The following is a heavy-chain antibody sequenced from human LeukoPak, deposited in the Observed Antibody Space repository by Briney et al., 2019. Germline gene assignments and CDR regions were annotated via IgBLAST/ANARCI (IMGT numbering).Heavy chain of an antibody. D-gene: IGHD5-12*01. CDR2: MNPTISTT. Sequence: APVRVSCKASVYTFTSYDINWVRQATGQGLEWMGWMNPTISTTGYAQKFQGRVTITRNTSISTAYMELSGLRSEDTAVYYCARGRSKGYPSYFEYWGQGTLVTASS. J-gene: IGHJ4*02. V-gene: IGHV1-8*03. CDR3: ARGRSKGYPSYFEY. CDR1: VYTFTSYD.